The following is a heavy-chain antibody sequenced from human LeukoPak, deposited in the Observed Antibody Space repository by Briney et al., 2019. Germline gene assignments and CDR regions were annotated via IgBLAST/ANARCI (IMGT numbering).Heavy chain of an antibody. V-gene: IGHV1-18*01. Sequence: ASVKVSCKASGYTFTSYGISWVRQAPGQGLEWMGWISAYNGNTNYAQKLQGRVTMTTDTSTSTAYMELRSLRSDDTAVYYCARAGDIVVVPAAIAHCYYGMDVWGQGTTVTVSS. CDR1: GYTFTSYG. J-gene: IGHJ6*02. D-gene: IGHD2-2*01. CDR2: ISAYNGNT. CDR3: ARAGDIVVVPAAIAHCYYGMDV.